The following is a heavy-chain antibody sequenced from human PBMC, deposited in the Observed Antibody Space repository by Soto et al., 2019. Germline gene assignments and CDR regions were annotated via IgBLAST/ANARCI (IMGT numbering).Heavy chain of an antibody. CDR3: TRGKLSEWELVPSYFDC. Sequence: GGSLRLSCAASGFTFSSYAMHWARQAPGKGLEWVAVISYDGSNKYAASVRGRFTISRDDSKSIAYLQMNSLKTEDTAVYYCTRGKLSEWELVPSYFDCWGQGTLVTVSS. J-gene: IGHJ4*02. V-gene: IGHV3-30-3*01. CDR2: ISYDGSNK. D-gene: IGHD1-26*01. CDR1: GFTFSSYA.